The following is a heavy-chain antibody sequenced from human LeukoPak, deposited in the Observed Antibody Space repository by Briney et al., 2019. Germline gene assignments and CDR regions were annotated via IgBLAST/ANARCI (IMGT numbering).Heavy chain of an antibody. D-gene: IGHD3-22*01. Sequence: GASVKVSCKASGYIFTNYYMHWVRQAPGQGLEWMGIINPSGGSTSYAQKFQGRVTMTRDTSTSTVYMELSSLRSEDTAVYYCARADSGGDSSGYSWFDPWGQGTLVTVSS. J-gene: IGHJ5*02. CDR2: INPSGGST. CDR1: GYIFTNYY. V-gene: IGHV1-46*01. CDR3: ARADSGGDSSGYSWFDP.